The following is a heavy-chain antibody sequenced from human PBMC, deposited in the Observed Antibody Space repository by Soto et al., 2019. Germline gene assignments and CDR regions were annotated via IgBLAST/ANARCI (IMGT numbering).Heavy chain of an antibody. Sequence: SETLSLTCTVSGGSISSSSYYWGWIRQPPGKGLEWIGSIYYSGSTYYNPSLKSRVTISVDTSKNQFSLKLSSVTAADTAVYYCARPLGYCSGGSCPFDYWGQGTLVTVSS. D-gene: IGHD2-15*01. CDR1: GGSISSSSYY. J-gene: IGHJ4*02. CDR3: ARPLGYCSGGSCPFDY. CDR2: IYYSGST. V-gene: IGHV4-39*01.